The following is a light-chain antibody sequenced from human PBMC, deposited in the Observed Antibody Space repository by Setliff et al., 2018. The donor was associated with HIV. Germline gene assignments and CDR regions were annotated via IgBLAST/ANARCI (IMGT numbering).Light chain of an antibody. CDR2: EAS. CDR1: SSDIGAYNY. Sequence: QSALTQPPSASGSPGQSVTISCTGTSSDIGAYNYLSWYQQHPGKAPKLIIYEASNRPSGVSNRFSGSKSGNTASLTVSGLQAGDEADYYCSSYSTSGTLFGTGTKVTVL. CDR3: SSYSTSGTL. V-gene: IGLV2-14*01. J-gene: IGLJ1*01.